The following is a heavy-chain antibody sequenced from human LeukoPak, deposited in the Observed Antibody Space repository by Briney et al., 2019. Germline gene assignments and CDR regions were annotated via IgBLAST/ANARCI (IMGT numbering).Heavy chain of an antibody. V-gene: IGHV1-46*01. D-gene: IGHD2-15*01. Sequence: EASVKVSCKASGYTFSNYYMHWVRQAPGQGLEWMGQVDPSGVTTMNVQKFQGRVTMTRDVSTSTVYMELSRLRSDDTAVYYCASAATPGDYDAFDIWGQGTMVTVSS. CDR2: VDPSGVTT. CDR1: GYTFSNYY. CDR3: ASAATPGDYDAFDI. J-gene: IGHJ3*02.